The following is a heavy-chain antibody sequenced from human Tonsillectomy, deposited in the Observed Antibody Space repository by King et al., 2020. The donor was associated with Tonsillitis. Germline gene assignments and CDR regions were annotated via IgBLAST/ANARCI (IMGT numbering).Heavy chain of an antibody. CDR1: GFTFSNFW. V-gene: IGHV3-15*01. CDR2: IKSRVNGGTT. D-gene: IGHD3-3*01. J-gene: IGHJ5*02. Sequence: VQLVESGGGLVKPGGSLRLSCVVSGFTFSNFWMTWVRQSPGKGLEWVGRIKSRVNGGTTDYAAPVKGRFTISRDDSRNMVYLQMNSLKIEDTAVYYCTTDVPYSVGVLESWGKGSLVTVSS. CDR3: TTDVPYSVGVLES.